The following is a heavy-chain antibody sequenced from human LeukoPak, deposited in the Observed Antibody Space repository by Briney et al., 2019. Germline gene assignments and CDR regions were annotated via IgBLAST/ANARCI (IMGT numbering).Heavy chain of an antibody. V-gene: IGHV3-30*18. J-gene: IGHJ4*02. CDR3: AKGSAGGSGGYYDPLFDY. D-gene: IGHD3-10*01. CDR2: ISYDGSNK. Sequence: GGSLRLSCAASGFTFSSYGMHWVRQAPGKGLEWVAVISYDGSNKYYADSVKGRFTISRDNSKNTLYLQMNSLRAEDTAVYYCAKGSAGGSGGYYDPLFDYWGQGTLVTVSS. CDR1: GFTFSSYG.